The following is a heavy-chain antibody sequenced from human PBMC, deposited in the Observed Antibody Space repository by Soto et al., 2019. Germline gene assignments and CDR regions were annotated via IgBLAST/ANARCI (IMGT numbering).Heavy chain of an antibody. D-gene: IGHD2-8*02. CDR3: ALLVYASRCVDF. J-gene: IGHJ4*02. CDR1: GFSLTPTGGG. V-gene: IGHV2-5*02. Sequence: SGPTMMNPTQTPTQTCTFSGFSLTPTGGGVDWIRQPPGNALELLALIYWDDDKRYSRSLPTRHTITRDTSKNQVLLTMTDMDPVDTGTYYCALLVYASRCVDFWGQGTLVTVSS. CDR2: IYWDDDK.